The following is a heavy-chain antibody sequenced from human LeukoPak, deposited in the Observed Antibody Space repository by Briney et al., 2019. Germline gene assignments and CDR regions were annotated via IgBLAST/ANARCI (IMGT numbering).Heavy chain of an antibody. J-gene: IGHJ4*02. CDR1: GFTVSSNY. Sequence: GGSLRLSCAASGFTVSSNYMSWVRQAPGKGLEWVSVIYSGGSTYYADSVKGRFTISRDNSKNTLYLQMNSLRAEDTAVYYCARVQSGYSYGYAVDYWGQGTLVTVPS. V-gene: IGHV3-53*01. D-gene: IGHD5-18*01. CDR2: IYSGGST. CDR3: ARVQSGYSYGYAVDY.